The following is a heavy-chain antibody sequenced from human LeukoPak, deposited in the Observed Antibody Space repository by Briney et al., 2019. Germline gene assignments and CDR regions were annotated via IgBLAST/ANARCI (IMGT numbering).Heavy chain of an antibody. CDR3: AYNRNFALDN. J-gene: IGHJ4*01. CDR2: VYHSGGA. D-gene: IGHD1-14*01. CDR1: GASLASHSW. V-gene: IGHV4/OR15-8*01. Sequence: PSETLSLTCAVSGASLASHSWWSWVRQPPGKGLEWIGEVYHSGGANYKPSLKSRVTISVDTSRNHFSLKLTSVIAADTAVYFCAYNRNFALDNWGQGTLVTVSS.